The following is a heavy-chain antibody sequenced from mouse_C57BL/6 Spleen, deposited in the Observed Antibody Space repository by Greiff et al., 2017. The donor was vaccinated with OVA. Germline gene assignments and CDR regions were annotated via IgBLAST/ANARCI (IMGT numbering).Heavy chain of an antibody. CDR1: GYTFTSYT. V-gene: IGHV1-4*01. Sequence: VQLQQSGADLARPGASVKMSCKASGYTFTSYTMHWVKQRPGQGLEWIGYINPSSGYTKYNQKFKDKATLTADNSSSTAYMQLSSLTSEDSAVYYCARSPNFDYWGQGTTLTVSS. J-gene: IGHJ2*01. CDR2: INPSSGYT. CDR3: ARSPNFDY.